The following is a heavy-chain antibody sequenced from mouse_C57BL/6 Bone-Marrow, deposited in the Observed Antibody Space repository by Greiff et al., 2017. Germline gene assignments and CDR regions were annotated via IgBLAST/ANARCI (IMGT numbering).Heavy chain of an antibody. V-gene: IGHV5-4*01. Sequence: EVQGVESGGGLVKPGGSLKLSCAASGFTFSSYAMSWVRQTPEKRLEWVATISDGGSYTYYPDNVKGRFTISRDNAKNNLYLQMSHLKSEDTAMYYCARSTMVTTGVLFDYWGQGTTLTVSS. D-gene: IGHD2-2*01. CDR2: ISDGGSYT. J-gene: IGHJ2*01. CDR3: ARSTMVTTGVLFDY. CDR1: GFTFSSYA.